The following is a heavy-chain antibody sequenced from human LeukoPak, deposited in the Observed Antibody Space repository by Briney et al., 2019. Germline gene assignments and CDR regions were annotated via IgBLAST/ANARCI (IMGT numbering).Heavy chain of an antibody. D-gene: IGHD6-13*01. CDR2: INPNSGGT. Sequence: GASVKVSCKASGYTFTNYYLHWVRQAPGQGLEWMGWINPNSGGTNYAQEFQGRVAMTRDTSINTAYMELSRLRPDDTAVYYCAREIGYSSSWSFRHYFDYWGQGTLVTVSS. J-gene: IGHJ4*02. CDR1: GYTFTNYY. V-gene: IGHV1-2*02. CDR3: AREIGYSSSWSFRHYFDY.